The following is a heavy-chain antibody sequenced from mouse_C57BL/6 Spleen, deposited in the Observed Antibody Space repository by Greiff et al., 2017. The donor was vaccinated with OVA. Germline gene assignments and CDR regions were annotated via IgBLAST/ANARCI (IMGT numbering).Heavy chain of an antibody. D-gene: IGHD1-1*01. CDR3: ARPTTVVDWYFDV. CDR1: GYTFTDYY. V-gene: IGHV1-26*01. CDR2: INPNNGGT. Sequence: VQLQQSGPELVKPGASVKISCKASGYTFTDYYMNWVKQSHGKSLEWIGDINPNNGGTSYNQKFKGKATLTVDKSSSTAYMELRSLTSEDSAVYYCARPTTVVDWYFDVWGTGTTVTVSS. J-gene: IGHJ1*03.